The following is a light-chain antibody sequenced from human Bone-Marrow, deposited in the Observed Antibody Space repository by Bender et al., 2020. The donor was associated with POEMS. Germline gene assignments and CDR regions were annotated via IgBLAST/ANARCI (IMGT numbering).Light chain of an antibody. V-gene: IGLV6-57*01. CDR1: SGSIATNY. CDR3: QSYDGFNQV. CDR2: EDD. Sequence: NFMLTQPHSVSESPGKTVTISCPRSSGSIATNYVQWFQQRPGSSPTTVIYEDDHRPSGVPDRFSGSIDTSSNSASLTISGLKTEDEADYYCQSYDGFNQVFGGGTRLTVL. J-gene: IGLJ3*02.